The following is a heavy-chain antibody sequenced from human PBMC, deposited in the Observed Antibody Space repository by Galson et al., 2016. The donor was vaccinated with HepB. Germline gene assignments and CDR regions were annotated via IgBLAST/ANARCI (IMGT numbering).Heavy chain of an antibody. D-gene: IGHD4-11*01. Sequence: SLRLSCAASGFTYSSYAMNWVRQAPGKGLAWVSSISGSGGNIYFADSAKGRFTISSDNSKKRLYLQMNSLKAEDTAVYYCAKALNWDYKLDAFDICGPGKMVTVSS. CDR3: AKALNWDYKLDAFDI. V-gene: IGHV3-23*01. CDR2: ISGSGGNI. CDR1: GFTYSSYA. J-gene: IGHJ3*02.